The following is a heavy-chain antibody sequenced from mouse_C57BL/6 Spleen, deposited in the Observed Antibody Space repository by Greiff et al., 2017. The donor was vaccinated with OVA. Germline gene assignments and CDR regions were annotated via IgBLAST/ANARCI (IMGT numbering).Heavy chain of an antibody. J-gene: IGHJ2*01. CDR3: ARGSLYYFDY. Sequence: VQLKESGPELVKPGASVKIPCKASGYTFTDYNMDWVKQSHGKSLEWIGDINPNNGGTNYNQKFKGKATLTVDKSSSTAYMELRSLTSEDTAVYYCARGSLYYFDYWGQGTTLTVSS. V-gene: IGHV1-18*01. CDR1: GYTFTDYN. CDR2: INPNNGGT. D-gene: IGHD1-1*01.